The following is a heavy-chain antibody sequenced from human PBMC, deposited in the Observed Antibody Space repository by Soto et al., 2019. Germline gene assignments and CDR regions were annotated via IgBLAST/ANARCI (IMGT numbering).Heavy chain of an antibody. CDR3: ARRTHRWLELWYFDL. D-gene: IGHD5-12*01. V-gene: IGHV1-69*12. CDR1: GGTFSSYT. Sequence: QVQLVQSGAEVKKPGSSVTVSCKASGGTFSSYTISWVRQAPGHGLEWMGGIIPIFGTANYAQKFQGRGTITADESTSTAYMELSSLRSEDTAVYYCARRTHRWLELWYFDLWGRGTLVTVSS. J-gene: IGHJ2*01. CDR2: IIPIFGTA.